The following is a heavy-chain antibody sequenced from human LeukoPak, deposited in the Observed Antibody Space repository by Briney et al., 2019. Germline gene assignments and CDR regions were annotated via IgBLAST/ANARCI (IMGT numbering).Heavy chain of an antibody. J-gene: IGHJ4*02. V-gene: IGHV1-2*02. Sequence: GASVKVSCKASGYIFTGYYVHWVRQAPGQGLEWMGWINPDNGGTKFAQKFQGRVTMTRDTSISTAYMELSSLTSDGTAVYYCASWAGGHCGTDCIRPYDYWGQGTLVTVSS. CDR2: INPDNGGT. D-gene: IGHD2-21*02. CDR1: GYIFTGYY. CDR3: ASWAGGHCGTDCIRPYDY.